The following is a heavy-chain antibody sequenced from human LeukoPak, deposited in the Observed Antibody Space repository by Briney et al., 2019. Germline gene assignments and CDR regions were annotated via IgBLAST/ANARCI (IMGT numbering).Heavy chain of an antibody. CDR1: GGSFSGYY. V-gene: IGHV4-34*01. D-gene: IGHD3-10*01. J-gene: IGHJ4*02. CDR3: ARLTMVRGATD. CDR2: INHSGST. Sequence: SETLSLTCAVYGGSFSGYYWSWIRQPPGKGLEWIGEINHSGSTNYNPSLKSRVTISVDTSKNQFSLKLSSVTAADTAVYYCARLTMVRGATDWGQGTLVTVSS.